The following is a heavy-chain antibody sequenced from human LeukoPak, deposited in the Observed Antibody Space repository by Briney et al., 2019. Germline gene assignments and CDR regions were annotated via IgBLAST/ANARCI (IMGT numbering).Heavy chain of an antibody. CDR1: GGSINTYY. CDR2: IYSTGVT. V-gene: IGHV4-4*09. J-gene: IGHJ5*02. Sequence: SETLSLTCSVSGGSINTYYWGWIRQPPGKGLEWVGYIYSTGVTNYNPSLKSRVTISVDTSKNQFSLKLSSVTAADTAVYYCARNSQYYDFWSGYYPSADYNWFDPWGQGTLVTVSS. D-gene: IGHD3-3*01. CDR3: ARNSQYYDFWSGYYPSADYNWFDP.